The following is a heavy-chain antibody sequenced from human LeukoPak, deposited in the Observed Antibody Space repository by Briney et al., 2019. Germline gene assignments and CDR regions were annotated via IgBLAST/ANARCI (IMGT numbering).Heavy chain of an antibody. D-gene: IGHD5-24*01. V-gene: IGHV3-23*01. J-gene: IGHJ5*02. CDR1: GFNFGNFA. Sequence: GGSLRLSCVACGFNFGNFAVTWVRKARGKGVEGVTGMIGTGDTYYAETVKGHFTMLRGKSSTTLYLQMNNLIFEDSAIYYCAKDMHYNDGRCEFDPWGQGTLVTVSS. CDR2: MIGTGDT. CDR3: AKDMHYNDGRCEFDP.